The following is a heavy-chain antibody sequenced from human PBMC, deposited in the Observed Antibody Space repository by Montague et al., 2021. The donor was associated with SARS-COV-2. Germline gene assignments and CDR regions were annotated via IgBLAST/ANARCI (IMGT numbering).Heavy chain of an antibody. CDR2: IFWDDDK. V-gene: IGHV2-5*02. CDR1: GFSLSTTGVA. J-gene: IGHJ3*01. Sequence: VKPTQTLTLTCTFSGFSLSTTGVAVGWIRQSPGKALEWLALIFWDDDKRYSPSLKNRVTITGDTPKNQVVLTVTNMDPVDTATYYCAHRLSTAGGGFGFWGQGTTVTVSS. D-gene: IGHD2-21*02. CDR3: AHRLSTAGGGFGF.